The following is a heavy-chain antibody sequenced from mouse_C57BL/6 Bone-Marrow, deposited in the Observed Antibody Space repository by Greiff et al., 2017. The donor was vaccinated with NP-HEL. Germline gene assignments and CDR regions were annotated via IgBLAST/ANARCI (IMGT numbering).Heavy chain of an antibody. V-gene: IGHV5-9*01. D-gene: IGHD1-1*01. CDR1: GFTFSSYT. Sequence: EVQGVESGGGLVKPGGSLKLSCAASGFTFSSYTMSWVRQTPEKRLEWVATISGGGGNTYYPDSVKGRFTISRDNAKNTLYLQMSSLRSEDTALYYCARGSSPLAYWGQGTLVTVSA. CDR3: ARGSSPLAY. J-gene: IGHJ3*01. CDR2: ISGGGGNT.